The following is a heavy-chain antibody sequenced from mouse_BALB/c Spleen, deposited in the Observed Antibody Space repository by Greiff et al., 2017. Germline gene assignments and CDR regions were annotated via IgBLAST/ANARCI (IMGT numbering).Heavy chain of an antibody. Sequence: EVKVEESGGGLVKPGGSLKLSCAASGFAFSSYDMSWVRQTPEKRLEWVAYISSGGGSTYYPDTVKGRFTISRDNAKNTLYLQMSSLKSEDTAMYYCARQEGYYYAMDYWGQGTSVTVSS. CDR3: ARQEGYYYAMDY. J-gene: IGHJ4*01. V-gene: IGHV5-12-1*01. CDR2: ISSGGGST. CDR1: GFAFSSYD. D-gene: IGHD2-2*01.